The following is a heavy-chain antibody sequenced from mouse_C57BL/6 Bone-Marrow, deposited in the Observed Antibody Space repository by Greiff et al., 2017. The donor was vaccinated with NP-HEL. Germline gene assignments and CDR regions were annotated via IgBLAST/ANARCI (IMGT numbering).Heavy chain of an antibody. J-gene: IGHJ3*01. CDR3: ARLETAQATWFAY. CDR2: ISNLAYSI. Sequence: EVQLVESGGGLVQPGGSLKLSCAASGFPFSDYGMAWVRQAPRKGPEWVAFISNLAYSIYYADTVTGRFTISRENAKNTLYLEMSSLRSEDTAMYYCARLETAQATWFAYWGQGTLVTVSA. V-gene: IGHV5-15*01. CDR1: GFPFSDYG. D-gene: IGHD3-2*02.